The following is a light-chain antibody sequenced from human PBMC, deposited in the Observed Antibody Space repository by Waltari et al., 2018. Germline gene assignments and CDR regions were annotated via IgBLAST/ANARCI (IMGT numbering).Light chain of an antibody. Sequence: EIVLTQSPGTLSLSTGERATLSCRASQSVSSSYLAWYQQKPGQAPRVLIHGASNRATCIPDRFSGSESGTDFTLTISRLEPEDFAVYYCQQYGSSPWTFGQGTKVEIK. CDR3: QQYGSSPWT. CDR2: GAS. V-gene: IGKV3-20*01. J-gene: IGKJ1*01. CDR1: QSVSSSY.